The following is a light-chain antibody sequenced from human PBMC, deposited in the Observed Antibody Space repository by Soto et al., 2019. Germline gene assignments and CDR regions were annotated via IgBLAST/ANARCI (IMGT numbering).Light chain of an antibody. V-gene: IGLV1-44*01. CDR2: SND. J-gene: IGLJ1*01. CDR3: TSYATRSPYV. CDR1: SSNIGTNA. Sequence: QSVVTQPPSASGTPGQRVTISCSGSSSNIGTNAVNWCQQLPGTAPRLLIYSNDQRPPGVPDRFSGSKSGTSASLGISGLQVEDEADYYCTSYATRSPYVFGTGTKLTVL.